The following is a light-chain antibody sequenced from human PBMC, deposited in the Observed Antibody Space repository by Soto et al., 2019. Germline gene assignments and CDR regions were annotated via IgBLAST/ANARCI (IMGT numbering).Light chain of an antibody. CDR2: EVS. Sequence: QSALTQPASVSGSPGQSITISCTGTSSDVGGYTYVSWYQQHPGRAPKLMIYEVSNRPSGVSNRFSGSKSGNTASLTISGLQAEDEAYYYCCSYTSTNSRVFGGGTKLTVL. J-gene: IGLJ3*02. V-gene: IGLV2-14*01. CDR1: SSDVGGYTY. CDR3: CSYTSTNSRV.